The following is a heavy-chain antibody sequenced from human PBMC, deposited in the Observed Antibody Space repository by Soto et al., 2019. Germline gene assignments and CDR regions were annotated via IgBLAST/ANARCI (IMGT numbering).Heavy chain of an antibody. J-gene: IGHJ5*02. Sequence: QVQLVESGGGVVQPGRSLRLSCAASGFTFSSYAMHWVRQAPGKGLEWVAAILYDGSNQYYADAVKGRFTISRDNSKNTLYLQMNCLRVEDTAVYYCAKEGRVGYSTRIFRRDNWFDPWGQGTPVTVSS. CDR2: ILYDGSNQ. V-gene: IGHV3-33*06. CDR3: AKEGRVGYSTRIFRRDNWFDP. CDR1: GFTFSSYA. D-gene: IGHD2-2*01.